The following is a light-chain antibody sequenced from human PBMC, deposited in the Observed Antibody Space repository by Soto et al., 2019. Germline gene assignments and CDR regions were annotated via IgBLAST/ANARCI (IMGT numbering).Light chain of an antibody. J-gene: IGKJ4*01. V-gene: IGKV1-5*01. Sequence: IQMSQSPSTLSASVGDRVTITCRASQSISSWLAWYQQKPGKAPKLLIYDASSLESGVPSRFSGSGSGTEFTLTISSLQPDDFATYYCQQYNSYSPLTFGGGTKV. CDR2: DAS. CDR1: QSISSW. CDR3: QQYNSYSPLT.